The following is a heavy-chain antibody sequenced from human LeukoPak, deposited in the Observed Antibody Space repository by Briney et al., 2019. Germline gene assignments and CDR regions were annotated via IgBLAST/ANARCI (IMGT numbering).Heavy chain of an antibody. J-gene: IGHJ3*02. V-gene: IGHV3-21*01. CDR3: ARDGAWAIFGVVSRNDAFDI. CDR1: GFTFSSCS. CDR2: FSSSSSYI. Sequence: PGGSLRLSCAASGFTFSSCSMNWVRQPPGKGLEWVSSFSSSSSYIYYADSVEGRFTISRDNAKNSLYLQMNSLRAEDTAVYYCARDGAWAIFGVVSRNDAFDIWGQGTMVTVSS. D-gene: IGHD3-3*01.